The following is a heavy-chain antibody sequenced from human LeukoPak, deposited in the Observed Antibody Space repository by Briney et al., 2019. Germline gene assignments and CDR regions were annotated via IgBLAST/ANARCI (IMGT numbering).Heavy chain of an antibody. J-gene: IGHJ3*02. CDR1: GLTFSSYS. CDR2: ISSSSSTI. Sequence: PGGSLRLSCAASGLTFSSYSMNWVRQAPGKGLEWVSYISSSSSTIYHADSVKGRFTISRDNAKNSLYLQMNSLRAEDTAVYYCARDIWDSSGMTAVGPFDIWGQGTMVTVSS. V-gene: IGHV3-48*01. CDR3: ARDIWDSSGMTAVGPFDI. D-gene: IGHD3-22*01.